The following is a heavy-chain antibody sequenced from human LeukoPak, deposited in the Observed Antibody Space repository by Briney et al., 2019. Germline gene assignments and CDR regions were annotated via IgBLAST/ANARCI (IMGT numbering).Heavy chain of an antibody. D-gene: IGHD6-6*01. J-gene: IGHJ5*02. Sequence: SETLSLTCAVYGASLSDYYWSWIRQPPGKGLEWIGEIDHIGVTKYSPSLKGRVTISRDTSKNQFSLDVTSVIAADMAVYYCATASQLGSYNWFDPWGQGTLVTVSS. V-gene: IGHV4-34*01. CDR1: GASLSDYY. CDR3: ATASQLGSYNWFDP. CDR2: IDHIGVT.